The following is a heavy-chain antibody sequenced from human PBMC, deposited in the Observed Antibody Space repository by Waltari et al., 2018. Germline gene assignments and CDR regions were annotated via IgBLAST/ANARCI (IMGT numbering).Heavy chain of an antibody. CDR2: IYPGDSDT. V-gene: IGHV5-51*01. CDR1: GYSFTSYW. D-gene: IGHD2-2*01. CDR3: ARLRGRYCSSTSCYVPLGAFDI. J-gene: IGHJ3*02. Sequence: GESLKISCKGSGYSFTSYWIGWVRQMPGKGLEWMGIIYPGDSDTRYSPSFQGQVTISADKSISTAYLQWSSLKASDTAMYYCARLRGRYCSSTSCYVPLGAFDIWGQGTMVTVSS.